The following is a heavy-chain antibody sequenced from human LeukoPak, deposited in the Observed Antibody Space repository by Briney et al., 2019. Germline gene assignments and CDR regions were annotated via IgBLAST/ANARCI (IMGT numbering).Heavy chain of an antibody. J-gene: IGHJ3*02. CDR2: ISSSSSYI. CDR3: ARDHLYDSSGYYCLHAFDI. CDR1: GFTFSSYS. D-gene: IGHD3-22*01. Sequence: GGSLRLSCAASGFTFSSYSMNWVRQAPGKGLEWVSSISSSSSYIYYADSVKGRFTISRDNAKNSLYLQMNSLRAEDTAVYYCARDHLYDSSGYYCLHAFDIWGQGTMVTVSS. V-gene: IGHV3-21*01.